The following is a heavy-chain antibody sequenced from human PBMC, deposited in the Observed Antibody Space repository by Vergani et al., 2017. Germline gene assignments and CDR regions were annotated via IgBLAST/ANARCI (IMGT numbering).Heavy chain of an antibody. D-gene: IGHD1-14*01. V-gene: IGHV3-15*01. Sequence: EVQLVESGGGLVKPGGSLRLSCAASGFSFSNAWMSWVRNAPGKGLEWVGHIKSKIDGGTTDYAAPVKGRFTISRNDSKNTLYVQRNSLKTEDTAVYYCTTDAIEPGLDPDYVGQGTLVAGSS. CDR2: IKSKIDGGTT. CDR1: GFSFSNAW. CDR3: TTDAIEPGLDPDY. J-gene: IGHJ4*02.